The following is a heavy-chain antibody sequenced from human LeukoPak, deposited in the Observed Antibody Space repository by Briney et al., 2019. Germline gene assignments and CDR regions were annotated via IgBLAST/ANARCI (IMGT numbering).Heavy chain of an antibody. CDR1: GFSFSSYG. V-gene: IGHV3-48*01. D-gene: IGHD3-3*01. CDR2: ISSSSSTI. Sequence: PGGSLRLSCAASGFSFSSYGMNWVRQAPGKGLEWVSYISSSSSTIYYADSVKGRFTISRDNAKNSLYLQMNSLRAEDTAVYYCARDRYDFWRYYFDYWGQGTLVTVSS. CDR3: ARDRYDFWRYYFDY. J-gene: IGHJ4*02.